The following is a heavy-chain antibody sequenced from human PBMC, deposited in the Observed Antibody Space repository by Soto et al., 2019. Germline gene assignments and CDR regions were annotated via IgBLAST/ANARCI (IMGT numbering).Heavy chain of an antibody. V-gene: IGHV3-30*18. J-gene: IGHJ6*01. CDR1: GFTFNNYG. CDR2: ISYDGSNK. CDR3: AKDARAVERYYYXG. Sequence: QVQLVESGGGVVQPGRSLRLSCAASGFTFNNYGMHWVRQAPGKGLEWVAVISYDGSNKYYADSVKGRFTISRDNFKNTLYLQMDSLRAEXTAVYXCAKDARAVERYYYXG.